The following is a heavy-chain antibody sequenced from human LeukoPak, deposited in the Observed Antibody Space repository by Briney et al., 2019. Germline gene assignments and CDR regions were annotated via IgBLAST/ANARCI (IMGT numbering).Heavy chain of an antibody. V-gene: IGHV3-33*01. CDR1: GFTFSSYG. Sequence: PGGSLRLSCTASGFTFSSYGMHWVRQAPGKGLEWVAVIWYDGSNKYYVDSVKGRFTISRDNSKNTLYLQMNSLRAEDTAVYYCARSYYDSSGYYGDDYWGQATLVTVSS. J-gene: IGHJ4*02. CDR2: IWYDGSNK. CDR3: ARSYYDSSGYYGDDY. D-gene: IGHD3-22*01.